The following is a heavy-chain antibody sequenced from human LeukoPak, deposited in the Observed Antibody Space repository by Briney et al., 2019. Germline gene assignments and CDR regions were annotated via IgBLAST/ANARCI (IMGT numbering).Heavy chain of an antibody. CDR3: ARASGSYSPGCDY. Sequence: ASVKVSCKASGYTFTSYDINWVRQATGQGLEWMGWMNPNSGGTNYAQKFQGRVTMTRDTSISTAYMELSRLRSDDTAVYYCARASGSYSPGCDYWGQGTLVTVSS. CDR2: MNPNSGGT. J-gene: IGHJ4*02. V-gene: IGHV1-2*02. D-gene: IGHD1-26*01. CDR1: GYTFTSYD.